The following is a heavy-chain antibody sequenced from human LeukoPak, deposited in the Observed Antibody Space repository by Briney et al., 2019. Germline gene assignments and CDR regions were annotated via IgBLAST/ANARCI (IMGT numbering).Heavy chain of an antibody. CDR3: ARDSGSYYVLGY. Sequence: GASVKVSCKASGYTFTSYYMHWVRQAPGQGLEWMGIINPSGGSTSYAQRFQGRVTMTRDTSTSTVYMELSSLRSEDTAVYYCARDSGSYYVLGYWGQGTLVTVSS. D-gene: IGHD1-26*01. V-gene: IGHV1-46*01. CDR1: GYTFTSYY. CDR2: INPSGGST. J-gene: IGHJ4*02.